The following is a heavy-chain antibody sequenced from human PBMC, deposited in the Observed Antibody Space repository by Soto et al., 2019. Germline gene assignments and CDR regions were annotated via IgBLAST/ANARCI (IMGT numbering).Heavy chain of an antibody. J-gene: IGHJ3*02. V-gene: IGHV1-2*02. CDR1: GYTFTGYY. CDR3: ARDRPYSSGWNGPDDFDI. Sequence: QVQLVQSGAEVKKPGASVKVSCKASGYTFTGYYMHWVRQAPGQGLEWMGWINPNSGGTNYAQKFQGRVTMTRDTAISTAHMELSRLRSEDTAVYYCARDRPYSSGWNGPDDFDIWGQGTMVTVSS. D-gene: IGHD6-19*01. CDR2: INPNSGGT.